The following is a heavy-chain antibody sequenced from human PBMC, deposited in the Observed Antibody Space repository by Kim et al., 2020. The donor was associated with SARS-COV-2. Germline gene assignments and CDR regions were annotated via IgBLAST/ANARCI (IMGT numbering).Heavy chain of an antibody. CDR1: GGSISSYY. J-gene: IGHJ6*03. Sequence: SETLSLTCTVSGGSISSYYWSWIRQPPGKGLEWIGCIYYSGSTNYNPSLKSRVTISVDTSKNQFSLKLSSVTAADTAVYYCAREGPNLFGDSLLSYYYMDVWGKGTTVTVSS. D-gene: IGHD2-21*01. CDR3: AREGPNLFGDSLLSYYYMDV. V-gene: IGHV4-59*12. CDR2: IYYSGST.